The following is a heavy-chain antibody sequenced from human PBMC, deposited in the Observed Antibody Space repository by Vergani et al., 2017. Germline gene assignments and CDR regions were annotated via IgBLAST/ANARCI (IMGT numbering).Heavy chain of an antibody. CDR1: GGSISSSSYY. CDR2: IYYSGST. Sequence: QLQLQESGPGLVKPSETLSLTCTVSGGSISSSSYYWGWIRQPPGKGLEWIGSIYYSGSTYYNPSLKSRVTISVDTSKNQFSLKLSSVTAADTAVYYCARDAGSTKIDYWGQGTLVTVSS. J-gene: IGHJ4*02. D-gene: IGHD1-14*01. CDR3: ARDAGSTKIDY. V-gene: IGHV4-39*02.